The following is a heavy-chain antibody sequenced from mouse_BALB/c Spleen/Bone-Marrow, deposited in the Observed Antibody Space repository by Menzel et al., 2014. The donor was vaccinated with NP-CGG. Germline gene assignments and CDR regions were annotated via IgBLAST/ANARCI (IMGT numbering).Heavy chain of an antibody. CDR1: GFTFSSYA. CDR2: ISSGGST. V-gene: IGHV5-6-5*01. J-gene: IGHJ2*01. D-gene: IGHD2-4*01. Sequence: EVKLVESGGGLVKPGGSLKLSCAASGFTFSSYAMSWVRQTPEKRPEWVASISSGGSTYYPDSVKGRFTISRDNARNILYLQMSSLRSEDTAMYYCARDDYDDQYYFDYWGQGTTLTVSS. CDR3: ARDDYDDQYYFDY.